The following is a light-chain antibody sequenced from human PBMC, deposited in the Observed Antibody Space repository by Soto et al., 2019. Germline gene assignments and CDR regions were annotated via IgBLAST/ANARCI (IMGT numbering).Light chain of an antibody. J-gene: IGLJ1*01. CDR1: SSDVGSYNL. V-gene: IGLV2-23*02. CDR2: EVS. CDR3: CSYAGSSTFGPYV. Sequence: ALTQPASVSGSPGQSIAISCTGTSSDVGSYNLVSWYQQHPGKAPKLMIYEVSKRPSGVSNRFSGSKSGNTASLTISGLQAEDEADYYCCSYAGSSTFGPYVFVTGTMVTVL.